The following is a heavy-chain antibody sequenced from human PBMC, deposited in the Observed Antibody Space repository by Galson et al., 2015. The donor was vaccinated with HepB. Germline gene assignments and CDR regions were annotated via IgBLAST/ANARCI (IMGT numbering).Heavy chain of an antibody. V-gene: IGHV5-51*03. J-gene: IGHJ3*02. D-gene: IGHD3-16*02. CDR1: GYSFTSYW. CDR2: IYPGDSDT. CDR3: ARPQGRELSPVGDAFDI. Sequence: QSGAEVKKPGESLKISCKGSGYSFTSYWIGWVRQMPGKGLEWMGIIYPGDSDTRYSPTFQGQVTISADKSISTAYLQWSSLKASDTAMYYCARPQGRELSPVGDAFDIWGQGTMVTVSS.